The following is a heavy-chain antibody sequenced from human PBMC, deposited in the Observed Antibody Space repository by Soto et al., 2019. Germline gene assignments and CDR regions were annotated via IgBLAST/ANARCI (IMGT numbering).Heavy chain of an antibody. CDR3: ARAIALIMAQPAD. J-gene: IGHJ4*01. CDR1: GYTFSNYA. D-gene: IGHD2-21*01. Sequence: ASVKVSCKTSGYTFSNYAISWVRQAPGQALEWMGWVSTYNGNANNTEKSQGRVSMTTDTAKTTVDMELTSLTSDDTAIYYCARAIALIMAQPADWGHGTLVTVYS. V-gene: IGHV1-18*04. CDR2: VSTYNGNA.